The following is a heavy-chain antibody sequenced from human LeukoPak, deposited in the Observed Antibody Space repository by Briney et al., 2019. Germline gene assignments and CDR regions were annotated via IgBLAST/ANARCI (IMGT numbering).Heavy chain of an antibody. CDR3: ARGNKWSFDS. CDR2: INSDGSAT. V-gene: IGHV3-74*01. J-gene: IGHJ4*02. D-gene: IGHD2-15*01. Sequence: PGGSLRLSCVASGFTLSTYWMHWVRQAPGKGLVWVSRINSDGSATSYADSVMVRFTISRDSAKNTLYLQMNSLRPEDTAVYYCARGNKWSFDSWGQGALVTFSS. CDR1: GFTLSTYW.